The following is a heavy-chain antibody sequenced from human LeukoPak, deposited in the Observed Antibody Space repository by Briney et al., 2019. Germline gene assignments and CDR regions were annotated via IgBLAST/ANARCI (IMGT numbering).Heavy chain of an antibody. Sequence: SETLSLTCAVYGGSFTGYYWSWIRQPPGEGLEWIGEINHSGSTNYNPSLKSRVTISVDTSKNQFSLKLSSVTAADTAVCYCARETSQKGAHYMDVWGKGTTVTISS. CDR2: INHSGST. J-gene: IGHJ6*03. D-gene: IGHD3-16*01. V-gene: IGHV4-34*01. CDR3: ARETSQKGAHYMDV. CDR1: GGSFTGYY.